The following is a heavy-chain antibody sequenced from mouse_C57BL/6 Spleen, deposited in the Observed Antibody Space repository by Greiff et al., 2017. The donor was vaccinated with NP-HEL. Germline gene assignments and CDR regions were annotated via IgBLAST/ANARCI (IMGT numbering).Heavy chain of an antibody. CDR3: ARRGSYDGGPMGF. CDR2: INPSNGGT. J-gene: IGHJ4*01. CDR1: GYTFTSYW. D-gene: IGHD2-12*01. V-gene: IGHV1-53*01. Sequence: QVQLQQPGTELVKPGASVKLSCKASGYTFTSYWMHWVKQRPGQGLEWIGNINPSNGGTKYNEKFKSKATLTVDKSSSTPYMQLSSLTSECSAFYYCARRGSYDGGPMGFWGQGTSVTVSS.